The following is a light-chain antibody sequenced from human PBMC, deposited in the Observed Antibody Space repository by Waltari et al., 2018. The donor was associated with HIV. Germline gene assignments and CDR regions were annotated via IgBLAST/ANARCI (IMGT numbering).Light chain of an antibody. J-gene: IGKJ1*01. V-gene: IGKV3-11*01. CDR1: QSVSSY. CDR3: QQRSNWSRT. Sequence: EIVLTQSPATLSLSPGERATLSCRASQSVSSYLAWYQQKPGQAPRLLIYDASNRATGSPARFSGSGSGTDFTLTISSLDSEDFAVYYCQQRSNWSRTFGQGTKVEIK. CDR2: DAS.